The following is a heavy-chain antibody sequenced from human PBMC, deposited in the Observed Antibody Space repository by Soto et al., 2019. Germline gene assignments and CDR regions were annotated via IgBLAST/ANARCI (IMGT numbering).Heavy chain of an antibody. CDR1: GFTFSTYW. V-gene: IGHV3-74*01. Sequence: EVQLVESGGGLVQHGGSLRLSCAASGFTFSTYWMHWVRQAPEKGLLWVSHINGDGSYTDFADSVKGRFTISRDNAKNTVYLQMQSLRVEDTAVYFCVRTWHGFDIWGPGTMVTVSS. J-gene: IGHJ3*02. CDR3: VRTWHGFDI. CDR2: INGDGSYT.